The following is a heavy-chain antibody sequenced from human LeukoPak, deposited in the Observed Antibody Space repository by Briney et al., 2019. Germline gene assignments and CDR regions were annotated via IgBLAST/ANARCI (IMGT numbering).Heavy chain of an antibody. D-gene: IGHD2-15*01. CDR2: INYDGTSI. CDR3: AKASRADFVVVVAGFEY. J-gene: IGHJ4*02. Sequence: GGSLRLSCTASGFTFSSNWMHWVRQVPGKGPVWVSRINYDGTSISYAESVKGRFTTSRDNAKNTLYLQMNSLRAEDTAVYYCAKASRADFVVVVAGFEYWGQGTLVTVSS. V-gene: IGHV3-74*01. CDR1: GFTFSSNW.